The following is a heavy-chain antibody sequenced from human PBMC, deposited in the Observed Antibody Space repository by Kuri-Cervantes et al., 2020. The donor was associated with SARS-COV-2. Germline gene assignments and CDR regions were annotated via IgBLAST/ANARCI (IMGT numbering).Heavy chain of an antibody. D-gene: IGHD4-17*01. CDR3: ARGGYGDYGVQAFDY. CDR1: GFTFSSYW. J-gene: IGHJ4*02. V-gene: IGHV3-7*01. Sequence: GESLKISCAASGFTFSSYWMSLVRQAPGKGLEWVANIKQDGSEKCYVDSVKGRFTISRDNAKNSLYLQMNSLRAEDTAVYYCARGGYGDYGVQAFDYWGQGTLVTVSS. CDR2: IKQDGSEK.